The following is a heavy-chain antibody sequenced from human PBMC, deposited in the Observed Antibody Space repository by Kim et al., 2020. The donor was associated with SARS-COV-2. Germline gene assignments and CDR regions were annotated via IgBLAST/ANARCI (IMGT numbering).Heavy chain of an antibody. D-gene: IGHD1-1*01. CDR1: GYTFASSF. J-gene: IGHJ4*02. CDR3: ARKPEGTGNLDN. V-gene: IGHV1-46*01. Sequence: ASVKVSCKTSGYTFASSFIHWVRQAPGQGLEWMGLTHLAGGRTNFAQIFQGRISMITDTSTATVFMDLSSLTSDDTAFYYCARKPEGTGNLDNWGQGTLV. CDR2: THLAGGRT.